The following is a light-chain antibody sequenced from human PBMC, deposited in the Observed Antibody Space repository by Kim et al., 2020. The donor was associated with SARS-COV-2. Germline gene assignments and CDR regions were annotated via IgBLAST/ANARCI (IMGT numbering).Light chain of an antibody. Sequence: TISCSPSHPPPCISPVNWSQPLPRPAPQLLFYRTTPRPSVVPDRFSGSKSVPSASLAIIGLQSEDEADYYFAAWDDSLNGVVFGGGTQLTVL. CDR1: HPPPCISP. CDR2: RTT. J-gene: IGLJ2*01. V-gene: IGLV1-44*01. CDR3: AAWDDSLNGVV.